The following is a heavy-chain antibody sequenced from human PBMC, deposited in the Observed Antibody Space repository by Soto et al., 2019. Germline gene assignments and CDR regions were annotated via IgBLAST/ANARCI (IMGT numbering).Heavy chain of an antibody. D-gene: IGHD3-10*01. J-gene: IGHJ5*02. V-gene: IGHV4-34*01. Sequence: PSETLSLTCAVYGGSFIGYYCICIRQPPFKGREWIGEINHSGSTNYNPSLKSRVTISVDTSKNQFSLKLSSVTAADTAVYYCARGINTMVRGSAPRNWFDPWGQGTLVTVSS. CDR3: ARGINTMVRGSAPRNWFDP. CDR1: GGSFIGYY. CDR2: INHSGST.